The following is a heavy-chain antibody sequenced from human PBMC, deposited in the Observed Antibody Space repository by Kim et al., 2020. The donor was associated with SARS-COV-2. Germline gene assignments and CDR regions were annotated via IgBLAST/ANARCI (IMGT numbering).Heavy chain of an antibody. CDR2: ISAYNGNT. V-gene: IGHV1-18*01. J-gene: IGHJ3*02. CDR1: GYTFTSYG. Sequence: ASVKVSCKASGYTFTSYGISWVRQAPGQGLEWMGWISAYNGNTNYAQKLQGRVTMTTDTSTSTAYMELRSLRSDDTAVYYCARKMTDYGDYGDAFDIWGQGTMVTVSS. D-gene: IGHD4-17*01. CDR3: ARKMTDYGDYGDAFDI.